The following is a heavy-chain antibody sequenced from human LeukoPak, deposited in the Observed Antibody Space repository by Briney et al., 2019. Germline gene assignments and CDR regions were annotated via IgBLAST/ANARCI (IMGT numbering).Heavy chain of an antibody. V-gene: IGHV1-24*01. CDR2: FDPEDGET. Sequence: ASVKVSCKVSGYTLTELSMHWVRQAPGKGLEWMGGFDPEDGETIYAQKFQGRVTMTEDASTDTAYMELSSLRSEDTAVYYCATVRLGYDYVWGSSPGDYWGQGTLVTVSS. CDR1: GYTLTELS. D-gene: IGHD3-16*01. J-gene: IGHJ4*02. CDR3: ATVRLGYDYVWGSSPGDY.